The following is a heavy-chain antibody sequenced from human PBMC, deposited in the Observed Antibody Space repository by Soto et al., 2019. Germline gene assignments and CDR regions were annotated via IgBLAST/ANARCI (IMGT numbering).Heavy chain of an antibody. Sequence: QVQLVESGGGAVQPGESLTLSCVASGFDFTYYAMHWVRQAPGKGLESVAVMSSDGSKIHHTDSVKGRFTISRDNSKNTPYLQMNSLRKEDTAVYFCAKDEGVGGTLGLFDYWGQGTLVSVSS. D-gene: IGHD1-26*01. J-gene: IGHJ4*02. CDR3: AKDEGVGGTLGLFDY. V-gene: IGHV3-30*18. CDR2: MSSDGSKI. CDR1: GFDFTYYA.